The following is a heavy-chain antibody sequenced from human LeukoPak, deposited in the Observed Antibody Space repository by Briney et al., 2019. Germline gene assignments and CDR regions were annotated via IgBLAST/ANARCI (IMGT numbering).Heavy chain of an antibody. CDR3: ARMGPTYYDILTEQFDY. J-gene: IGHJ4*02. V-gene: IGHV4-34*01. CDR1: GGSFSGYY. CDR2: INHSGST. D-gene: IGHD3-9*01. Sequence: SETLSLTCAVYGGSFSGYYWSWIRQPPGKGLEWIGEINHSGSTNYNPSLKSRVTISVDTSKNQFSLKLSSVTAADTAVYYCARMGPTYYDILTEQFDYWGQGTLVTVSS.